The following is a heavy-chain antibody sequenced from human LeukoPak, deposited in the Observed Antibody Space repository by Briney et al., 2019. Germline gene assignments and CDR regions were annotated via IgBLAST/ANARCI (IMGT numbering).Heavy chain of an antibody. J-gene: IGHJ4*02. D-gene: IGHD4-11*01. CDR3: ARLLGSDSKVDY. CDR1: GGSISSTSFH. Sequence: SETLSLTCTVSGGSISSTSFHWGWIRQPPGKGLEWIGSIYYSWSTYYNPSLKRRVTISVDTSKNQFSLKLSSVTAADTAVYYCARLLGSDSKVDYWGQGTLVTVSS. V-gene: IGHV4-39*01. CDR2: IYYSWST.